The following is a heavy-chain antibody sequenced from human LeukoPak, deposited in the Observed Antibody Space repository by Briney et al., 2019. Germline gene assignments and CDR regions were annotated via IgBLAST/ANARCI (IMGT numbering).Heavy chain of an antibody. CDR2: MNPNSGDT. Sequence: ASVKVSCKASGYTFTSYDINWVRQATGQGLEWLGRMNPNSGDTGYAQKFQGRVTMTRNTSISTAYTELSSLRSEDTAVYYCARARNAITIFGVVTVRGGMDVWGQGTTVTVSS. J-gene: IGHJ6*02. CDR1: GYTFTSYD. V-gene: IGHV1-8*01. D-gene: IGHD3-3*01. CDR3: ARARNAITIFGVVTVRGGMDV.